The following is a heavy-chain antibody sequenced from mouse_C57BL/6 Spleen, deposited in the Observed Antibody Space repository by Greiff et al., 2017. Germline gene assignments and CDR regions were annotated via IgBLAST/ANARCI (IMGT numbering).Heavy chain of an antibody. CDR2: ISSGGSYT. CDR1: GFTFSSYG. V-gene: IGHV5-6*01. Sequence: EVLLVESGGDLVKPGGSLKLSCAASGFTFSSYGMSWVRQTPDKRLEWVATISSGGSYTYYPDSVKGRFTISRDNAKNTLYLQMSSLKSEDTAMYYCARQWDYGYDGAWFAYWGQGTLVTVSA. CDR3: ARQWDYGYDGAWFAY. J-gene: IGHJ3*01. D-gene: IGHD2-2*01.